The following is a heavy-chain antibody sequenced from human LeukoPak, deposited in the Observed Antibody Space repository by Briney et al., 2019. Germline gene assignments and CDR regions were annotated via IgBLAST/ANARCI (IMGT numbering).Heavy chain of an antibody. CDR3: ARDPSIAAAGKKFDP. Sequence: SETLSLTCAVSGVSISSSNWWSWVRQPPGKGLEWIGEIYHSGSTNYNPSLKSRVTISVDKSKNQFSLKLSSVTAADTAVYYCARDPSIAAAGKKFDPWGQGTLVTVSS. V-gene: IGHV4-4*02. CDR2: IYHSGST. CDR1: GVSISSSNW. J-gene: IGHJ5*02. D-gene: IGHD6-13*01.